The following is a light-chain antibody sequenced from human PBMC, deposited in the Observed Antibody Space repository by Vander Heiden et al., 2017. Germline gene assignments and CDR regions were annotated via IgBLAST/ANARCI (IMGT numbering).Light chain of an antibody. CDR3: QQYDNVPYT. J-gene: IGKJ2*01. V-gene: IGKV1-33*01. CDR2: DAS. CDR1: QDISNH. Sequence: DIQMTQSPSSLSASVGDRVTITCQASQDISNHLNWYQQKPGKAPKVLIYDASNLKTGVPTRVSGSGSGAYFTFTISSLQPEDIGTYYCQQYDNVPYTFGQGTKLEIK.